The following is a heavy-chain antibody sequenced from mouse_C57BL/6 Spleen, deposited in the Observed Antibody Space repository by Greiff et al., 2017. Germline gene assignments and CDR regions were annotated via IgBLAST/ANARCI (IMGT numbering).Heavy chain of an antibody. CDR1: GYTFTSYW. CDR3: ARTTTVVAKDAMDY. V-gene: IGHV1-50*01. Sequence: QVQLQQPGAELVKPGASVKLSCKASGYTFTSYWMQWVKQRPGQGLEWIGEVDPSASYTNYNQKFKGKAPLTVDTSSSTAYMQLSSLTSEDSAVYYCARTTTVVAKDAMDYWGQGTSVTVSS. J-gene: IGHJ4*01. D-gene: IGHD1-1*01. CDR2: VDPSASYT.